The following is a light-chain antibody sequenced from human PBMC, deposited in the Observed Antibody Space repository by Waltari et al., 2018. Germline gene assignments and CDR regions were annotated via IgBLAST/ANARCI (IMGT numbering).Light chain of an antibody. J-gene: IGKJ1*01. Sequence: DIQMTQSPSSLSASVGARVTITCRASQGISNYLAWYQQKPGKVPKLLIYAASTLQSGVPSRFSGSGSGTDFTFTISNLQPEDVATYYCQKYDSAPQTFGQGTKVEIK. CDR2: AAS. V-gene: IGKV1-27*01. CDR1: QGISNY. CDR3: QKYDSAPQT.